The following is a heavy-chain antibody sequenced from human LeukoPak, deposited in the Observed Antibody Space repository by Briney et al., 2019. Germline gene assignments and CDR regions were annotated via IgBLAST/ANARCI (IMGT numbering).Heavy chain of an antibody. D-gene: IGHD6-19*01. Sequence: SVKVSCKASGYTFTTYDINWLRQATGQGLEWMGWMNPNSGNTGYAQKFQGRVTMIRNTSISTAYMELSSLRSEDTAVYYCARGRGSGHKENWFDPWGQGTLVTVSS. CDR1: GYTFTTYD. J-gene: IGHJ5*02. CDR3: ARGRGSGHKENWFDP. CDR2: MNPNSGNT. V-gene: IGHV1-8*01.